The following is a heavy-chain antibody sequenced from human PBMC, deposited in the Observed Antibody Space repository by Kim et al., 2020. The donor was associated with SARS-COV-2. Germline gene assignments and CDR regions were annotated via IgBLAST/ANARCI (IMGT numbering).Heavy chain of an antibody. D-gene: IGHD3-22*01. V-gene: IGHV3-21*01. CDR1: GFTFSSYS. J-gene: IGHJ4*02. Sequence: GGSLRLSCAASGFTFSSYSMNWVRQAPGKGLEWVSSISSSSSYIYYADSVKGRFTISRDNAKNSLYLQMNSLRAEDTAVYYCARVRYDSSGYYYSLAYVPYFDYWGQGTLVTVSS. CDR2: ISSSSSYI. CDR3: ARVRYDSSGYYYSLAYVPYFDY.